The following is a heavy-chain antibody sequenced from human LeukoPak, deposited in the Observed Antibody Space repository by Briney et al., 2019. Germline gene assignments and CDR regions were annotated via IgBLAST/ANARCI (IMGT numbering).Heavy chain of an antibody. CDR1: GFTFSSYW. D-gene: IGHD3-22*01. CDR2: INTDGGRT. Sequence: GGSLRLSCAASGFTFSSYWIHWVRQAPGKGLVWVSRINTDGGRTSYADPVKGRFTISRDNAKNSLYLQMNSLRAEDTAVYYCARDPDLYDSSGYYPFDYWGQGTLVTVSS. J-gene: IGHJ4*02. V-gene: IGHV3-74*01. CDR3: ARDPDLYDSSGYYPFDY.